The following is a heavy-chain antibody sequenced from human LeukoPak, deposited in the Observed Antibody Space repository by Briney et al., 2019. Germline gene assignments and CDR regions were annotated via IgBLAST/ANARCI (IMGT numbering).Heavy chain of an antibody. CDR3: AREAYSSGWSGGGIDY. J-gene: IGHJ3*01. CDR1: GFTFSSYA. D-gene: IGHD6-19*01. CDR2: ISYDGSNK. Sequence: PGRSLRLSCAASGFTFSSYAMHWVRQAPGKGLEWVAVISYDGSNKYYVDSVKGRFTISRDNSENTLYLQMNSLRAEDTAVYYCAREAYSSGWSGGGIDYWGQGTMVTVSS. V-gene: IGHV3-30*04.